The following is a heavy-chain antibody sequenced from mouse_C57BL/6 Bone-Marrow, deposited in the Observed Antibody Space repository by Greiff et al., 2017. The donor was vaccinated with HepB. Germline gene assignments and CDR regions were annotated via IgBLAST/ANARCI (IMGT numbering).Heavy chain of an antibody. V-gene: IGHV1-55*01. CDR3: MREEGEKRYWYAMYY. J-gene: IGHJ4*01. D-gene: IGHD1-1*01. CDR1: GYTFTSYW. CDR2: IYPGSGST. Sequence: QVLLQQPGAELVKPGASVKLSCKASGYTFTSYWITWVKQRPGQGLEWIGDIYPGSGSTNYNEKFKSKATLTVDTSSSTAYMQLSSLTSEDSAVYYYMREEGEKRYWYAMYYWGQGTSVTVSS.